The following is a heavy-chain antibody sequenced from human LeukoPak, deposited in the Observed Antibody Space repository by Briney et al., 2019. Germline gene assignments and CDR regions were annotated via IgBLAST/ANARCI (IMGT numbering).Heavy chain of an antibody. CDR2: LYYTGST. CDR3: ARGRNRSRWLQLRDFDY. Sequence: SETLSLTCTVSGGSISSSSYYWGWIRQPPGKGLEWIGSLYYTGSTFYNPSLKSRVTIFVDASKNQFSLKLSSVTAADTAVYYCARGRNRSRWLQLRDFDYWGQGTLVTVSS. CDR1: GGSISSSSYY. J-gene: IGHJ4*02. V-gene: IGHV4-39*01. D-gene: IGHD5-24*01.